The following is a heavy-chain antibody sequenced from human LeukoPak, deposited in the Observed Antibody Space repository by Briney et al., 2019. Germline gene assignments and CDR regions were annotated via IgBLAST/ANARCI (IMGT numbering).Heavy chain of an antibody. J-gene: IGHJ4*02. V-gene: IGHV4-39*01. CDR1: GGSISGSSYY. Sequence: SETLSLTCTVPGGSISGSSYYWGWIRQPPGKGLGWIGSIYYSGSTYYNPSLKSRVTISVDTSKNQFSLKLSSVTAADTAVYYCARPGIGEEFPFDYWGQGTLVTVSS. CDR3: ARPGIGEEFPFDY. D-gene: IGHD3-10*01. CDR2: IYYSGST.